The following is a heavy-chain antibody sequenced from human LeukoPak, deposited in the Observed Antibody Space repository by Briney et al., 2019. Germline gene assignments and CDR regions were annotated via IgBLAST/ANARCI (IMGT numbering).Heavy chain of an antibody. J-gene: IGHJ4*02. D-gene: IGHD3-10*01. CDR3: ARVLWFGELLYFDH. CDR2: IKQAGSET. V-gene: IGHV3-7*01. Sequence: GGSLRLSCAASGFSFSTYWMSAVRQALGRGLEWVANIKQAGSETYYVDSVKGRFTISRDNAQNSRYLQMNSLRAEDTAVYYCARVLWFGELLYFDHWGQGTLVTVSS. CDR1: GFSFSTYW.